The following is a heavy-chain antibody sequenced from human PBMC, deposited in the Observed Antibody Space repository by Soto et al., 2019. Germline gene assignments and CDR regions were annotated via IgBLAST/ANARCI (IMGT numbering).Heavy chain of an antibody. CDR1: GITFSSYW. Sequence: GGSLRLSCAASGITFSSYWMNWVRQAPGKGLEWVANIKQDGSEKNYVDSVKGRFTTSRDNAKNSLYLQMNSLTAEDTAVYYCARAGYSSGWRFDYWGQGTLVTVSS. CDR3: ARAGYSSGWRFDY. V-gene: IGHV3-7*01. J-gene: IGHJ4*02. D-gene: IGHD6-19*01. CDR2: IKQDGSEK.